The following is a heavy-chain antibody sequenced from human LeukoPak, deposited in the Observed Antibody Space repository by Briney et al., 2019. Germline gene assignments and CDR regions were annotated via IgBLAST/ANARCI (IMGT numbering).Heavy chain of an antibody. D-gene: IGHD3-22*01. J-gene: IGHJ3*02. CDR3: ARAENTYYYDSSGYSRASDDAFDI. CDR1: GGTFSSYA. V-gene: IGHV1-69*04. Sequence: GASVKVSCKASGGTFSSYAISWVRQAPGQGLEWMGRIIPILGIANYAQKFQGRVTITADKSTSTAYMELSSLRSEDTAVYYCARAENTYYYDSSGYSRASDDAFDIWGQGTMVTVSS. CDR2: IIPILGIA.